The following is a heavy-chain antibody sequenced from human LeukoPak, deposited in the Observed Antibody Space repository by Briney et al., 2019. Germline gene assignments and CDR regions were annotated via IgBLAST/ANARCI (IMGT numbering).Heavy chain of an antibody. Sequence: GASVKVSCKASGGTSSSYAISWVRQAPGQGLEWIGGIIPIFGTANYAQKFQGRVTITADESTSTAYMELSSLRSEDTAVYYCAREGERATVTTGEYYFDYWGQGTLVTVSS. CDR1: GGTSSSYA. CDR2: IIPIFGTA. D-gene: IGHD4-17*01. V-gene: IGHV1-69*13. CDR3: AREGERATVTTGEYYFDY. J-gene: IGHJ4*02.